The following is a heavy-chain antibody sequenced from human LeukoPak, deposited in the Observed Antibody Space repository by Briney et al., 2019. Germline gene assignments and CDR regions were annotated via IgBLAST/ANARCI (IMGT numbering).Heavy chain of an antibody. CDR3: ARGSGSYRPFDY. CDR1: GVSISSYY. J-gene: IGHJ4*02. V-gene: IGHV4-4*07. CDR2: IYTSGST. D-gene: IGHD1-26*01. Sequence: SETLSLTCTVSGVSISSYYWSWVRQPAGKGLEWVGRIYTSGSTNYNPSLKSRVTMSVDTSKNQFSLKLSSVTAADTAVYYCARGSGSYRPFDYWGQGTLVTVSS.